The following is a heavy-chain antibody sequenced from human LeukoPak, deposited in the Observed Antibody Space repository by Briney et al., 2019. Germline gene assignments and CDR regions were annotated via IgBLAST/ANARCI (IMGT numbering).Heavy chain of an antibody. CDR2: ISYDGSNK. CDR3: ARANYDFWSGDTPIPFDY. D-gene: IGHD3-3*01. J-gene: IGHJ4*02. V-gene: IGHV3-30*03. CDR1: GFTFSSYG. Sequence: GGSLRLSCAASGFTFSSYGMHWVRQAPGKGLEWVAVISYDGSNKYYADSVKGRFTISRDNAKNSLYLQMNSLRAEDTAVYYCARANYDFWSGDTPIPFDYWGQGTLVTVSS.